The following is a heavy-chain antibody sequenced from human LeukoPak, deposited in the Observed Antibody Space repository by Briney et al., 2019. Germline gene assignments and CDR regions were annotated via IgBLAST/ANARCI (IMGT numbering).Heavy chain of an antibody. Sequence: QPGGSLRLSCAASGFTFSSYGMHWVRQAPGKGLEWVAFIRYDGSNKYYADSVKGRFTISRDNSKNTLYLQMNSLRAEDTAVYYCAKGGIIGIAAAGYYFDYWGQGTLVTVSS. CDR2: IRYDGSNK. CDR1: GFTFSSYG. V-gene: IGHV3-30*02. CDR3: AKGGIIGIAAAGYYFDY. J-gene: IGHJ4*02. D-gene: IGHD6-13*01.